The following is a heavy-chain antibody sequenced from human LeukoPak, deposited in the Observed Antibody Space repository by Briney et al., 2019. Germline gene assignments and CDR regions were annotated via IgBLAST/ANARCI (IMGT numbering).Heavy chain of an antibody. D-gene: IGHD1-26*01. CDR3: ARVVDGEEWELLGYFDY. J-gene: IGHJ4*02. CDR1: GGSISSGGYY. CDR2: IYYSGST. Sequence: PSQTLSLTCTVSGGSISSGGYYWSWIRQHPGKGLEWIGYIYYSGSTYYNPSLKSRVTISVDTSKNQFSLKLSSVTAADTAVYYCARVVDGEEWELLGYFDYWGQGTLVTVPS. V-gene: IGHV4-31*03.